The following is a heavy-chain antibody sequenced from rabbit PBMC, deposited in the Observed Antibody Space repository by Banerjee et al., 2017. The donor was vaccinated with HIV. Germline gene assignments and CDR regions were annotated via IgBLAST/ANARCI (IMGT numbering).Heavy chain of an antibody. CDR3: ARDTGSYYNL. CDR2: IYTGDGST. J-gene: IGHJ3*01. D-gene: IGHD8-1*01. CDR1: GFTISGSNW. Sequence: QSLEESGGDLVKPGASLTLTCTASGFTISGSNWICWVRQAPGKGLEWIACIYTGDGSTYYASWAKGRFTISKTSSTTVTLQMTSLTAADTATYFCARDTGSYYNLWGQGTLVTVS. V-gene: IGHV1S40*01.